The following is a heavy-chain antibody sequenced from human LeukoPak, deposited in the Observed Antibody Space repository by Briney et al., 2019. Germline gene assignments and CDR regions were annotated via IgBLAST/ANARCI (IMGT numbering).Heavy chain of an antibody. Sequence: PGESLRLSCVASGFPFPSYWMSWVRQAPGKGLEWVANINQGGSERHYVGSVEGRFTISRDNAKNSLYLQVSSLRAEDTAVYYCARDLGYCTNGVCHTRFDYWGQGTLVAVSS. V-gene: IGHV3-7*03. CDR3: ARDLGYCTNGVCHTRFDY. CDR2: INQGGSER. CDR1: GFPFPSYW. J-gene: IGHJ4*02. D-gene: IGHD2-8*01.